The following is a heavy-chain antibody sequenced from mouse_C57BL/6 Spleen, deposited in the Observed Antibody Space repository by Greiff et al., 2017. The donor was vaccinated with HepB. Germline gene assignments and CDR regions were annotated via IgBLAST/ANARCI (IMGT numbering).Heavy chain of an antibody. J-gene: IGHJ2*01. Sequence: EVKLVESGGGLVKPGGSLKLSCAASGFTFSDYGMHWVRQAPEKGLEWVAYISSGSSTIYYADTVKGRFTISRDNAKNTLFLQMTSLRSEDTAMYYCARLGLYCFDYWGQGTTLTVSS. V-gene: IGHV5-17*01. CDR1: GFTFSDYG. CDR2: ISSGSSTI. CDR3: ARLGLYCFDY. D-gene: IGHD4-1*01.